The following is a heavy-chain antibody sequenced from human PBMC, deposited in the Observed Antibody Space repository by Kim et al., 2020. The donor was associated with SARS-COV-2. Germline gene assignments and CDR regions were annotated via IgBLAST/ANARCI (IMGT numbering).Heavy chain of an antibody. J-gene: IGHJ4*02. D-gene: IGHD1-1*01. CDR1: GYAFITSH. CDR3: GRDLHNSWCIDH. Sequence: ASVKVSCKASGYAFITSHIHWVRQVPGQGLEWMGMLTPSGGNTAFAQRFQGRVTMAGDTSMSTAYMELSSLRSEDTAVYYCGRDLHNSWCIDHWGQGTLVTVSS. V-gene: IGHV1-46*01. CDR2: LTPSGGNT.